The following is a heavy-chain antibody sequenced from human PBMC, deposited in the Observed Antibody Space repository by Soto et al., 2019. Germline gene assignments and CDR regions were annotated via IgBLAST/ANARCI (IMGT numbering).Heavy chain of an antibody. V-gene: IGHV1-69*13. Sequence: SVKVSCKACGGTVSSYAISKVRQAPGQGLEWMGGIIPIFGTANYAQKFQGRVTITADESTSTAYMELSSLRSEDTAVYYCARDRGGVAAAGTLDYWGQGTLVTVSS. CDR1: GGTVSSYA. D-gene: IGHD6-13*01. CDR2: IIPIFGTA. CDR3: ARDRGGVAAAGTLDY. J-gene: IGHJ4*02.